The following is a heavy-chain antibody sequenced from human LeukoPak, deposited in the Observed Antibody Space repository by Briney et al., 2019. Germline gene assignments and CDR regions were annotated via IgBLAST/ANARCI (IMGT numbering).Heavy chain of an antibody. Sequence: PGGSLRLSCAASGFILSNYAMSWVRQAPGKGLEWASAISGSGGSTYYADSVRGRFTISRDNFKNTLYLQMNSLTAEDTAIYYCAKGKSLPHYYYYGMDVWGQGTTVTASS. CDR1: GFILSNYA. CDR3: AKGKSLPHYYYYGMDV. J-gene: IGHJ6*02. CDR2: ISGSGGST. V-gene: IGHV3-23*01.